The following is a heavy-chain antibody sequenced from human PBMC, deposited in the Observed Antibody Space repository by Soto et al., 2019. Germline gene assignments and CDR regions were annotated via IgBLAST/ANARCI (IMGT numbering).Heavy chain of an antibody. Sequence: GSLRLSCAASGFTFSNAWMNWVRQAPGKGLEWVGRIKSKTDGGTTDYAAPVKGRFTISRDDSKNTLYLQMNSLKTEDTAVYYCTTTSRDCSSTSCYAGTNYYYYGMDVWGQGTTVTVSS. J-gene: IGHJ6*02. D-gene: IGHD2-2*01. CDR1: GFTFSNAW. CDR2: IKSKTDGGTT. CDR3: TTTSRDCSSTSCYAGTNYYYYGMDV. V-gene: IGHV3-15*07.